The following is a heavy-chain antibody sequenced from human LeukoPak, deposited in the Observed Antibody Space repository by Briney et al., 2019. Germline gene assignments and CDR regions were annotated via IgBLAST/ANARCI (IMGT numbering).Heavy chain of an antibody. D-gene: IGHD3-3*01. J-gene: IGHJ4*02. CDR1: GYLFSNYW. Sequence: GESLKISCKGSGYLFSNYWIGWVRQMPGKGLEWMGIIYPADSDTKYSPSFQGQVTISADKSINTAYLQWSSLKASDTAMYYCASLSYYDSWSGFDYWGQGTLVTVSS. CDR2: IYPADSDT. V-gene: IGHV5-51*01. CDR3: ASLSYYDSWSGFDY.